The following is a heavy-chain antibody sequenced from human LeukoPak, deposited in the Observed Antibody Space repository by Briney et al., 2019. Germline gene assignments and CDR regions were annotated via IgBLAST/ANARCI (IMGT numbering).Heavy chain of an antibody. Sequence: SVKVSCKASGGTFSSYAISWVRQAPGQGLEWMGGIIPIFGTANYAQKFQGRVTITADKSTSTAYMELSSLRSEDTAVYYCARESAELRDAPFDYWGQGTLVTVSS. CDR2: IIPIFGTA. V-gene: IGHV1-69*06. J-gene: IGHJ4*02. CDR3: ARESAELRDAPFDY. CDR1: GGTFSSYA. D-gene: IGHD1-7*01.